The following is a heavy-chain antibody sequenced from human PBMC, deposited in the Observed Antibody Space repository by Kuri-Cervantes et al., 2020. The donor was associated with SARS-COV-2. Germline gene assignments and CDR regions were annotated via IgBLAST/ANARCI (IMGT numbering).Heavy chain of an antibody. V-gene: IGHV1-2*02. D-gene: IGHD5-18*01. CDR2: INPNSGGT. Sequence: ASVKVPCKASGGSFSSYAISWVRQAPGQGLEWMGWINPNSGGTNYAQKFQGRVTMTRDTSISTAYMELSRLRSDDTAVYYCARAAMAVYYFDYWGQGTLVTVSS. J-gene: IGHJ4*02. CDR3: ARAAMAVYYFDY. CDR1: GGSFSSYA.